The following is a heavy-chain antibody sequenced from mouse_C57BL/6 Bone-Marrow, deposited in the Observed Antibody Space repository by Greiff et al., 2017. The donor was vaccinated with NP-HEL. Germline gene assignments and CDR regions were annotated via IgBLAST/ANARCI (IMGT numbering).Heavy chain of an antibody. Sequence: LVESGAELARPGASVKLSCKASGYTFTSYGISWVKQRTGQGLEWIGEIYPRSGNTYYNEKFKGKATLTADKSSSTAYMELRSLTSEDSAVYFCARDGSSSGNAMDYWGQGTSVTVSS. V-gene: IGHV1-81*01. CDR1: GYTFTSYG. CDR2: IYPRSGNT. J-gene: IGHJ4*01. D-gene: IGHD1-1*01. CDR3: ARDGSSSGNAMDY.